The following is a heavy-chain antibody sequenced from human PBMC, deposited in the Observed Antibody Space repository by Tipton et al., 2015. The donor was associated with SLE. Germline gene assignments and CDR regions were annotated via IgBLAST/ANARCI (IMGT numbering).Heavy chain of an antibody. CDR2: IYSGGST. Sequence: SLRLSCAASGFTFSSYAMSWVRQAPGKGLEWVSVIYSGGSTYYADSVKGRFTISRDNSKNTLYLQMNSLRAEDTAVYYCAKGAGAATGSLDYWAREPWSPSPQ. CDR1: GFTFSSYA. J-gene: IGHJ4*02. D-gene: IGHD1-26*01. CDR3: AKGAGAATGSLDY. V-gene: IGHV3-23*03.